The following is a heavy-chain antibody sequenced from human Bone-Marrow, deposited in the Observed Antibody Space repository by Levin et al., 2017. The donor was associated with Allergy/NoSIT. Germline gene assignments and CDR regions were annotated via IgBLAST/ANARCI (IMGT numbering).Heavy chain of an antibody. V-gene: IGHV3-23*01. CDR2: ISGSTYKT. Sequence: GESLKISCAASGFTFSSYSMTWVRQAPGKGLEWVSVISGSTYKTYYADSVKGRFTISRDNSKNTLYLQMNSLRAEDTAVYYCAKSASLVLLSRDGMDVWGQGTTVTVSS. J-gene: IGHJ6*02. CDR3: AKSASLVLLSRDGMDV. D-gene: IGHD3-3*02. CDR1: GFTFSSYS.